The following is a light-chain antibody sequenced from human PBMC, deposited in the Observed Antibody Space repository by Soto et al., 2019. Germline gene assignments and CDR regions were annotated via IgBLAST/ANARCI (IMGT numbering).Light chain of an antibody. V-gene: IGLV2-23*01. CDR2: EDS. J-gene: IGLJ1*01. Sequence: QSVLTQPASVSGSPGQSITIACTETRSDVGSYNLVSWYQQHPDKAPKLMIYEDSKRPSGVSNRFSGSKSGNTASLTISGLQAEDEADYYCCSYAGSSTFVFGTGTKLTVL. CDR1: RSDVGSYNL. CDR3: CSYAGSSTFV.